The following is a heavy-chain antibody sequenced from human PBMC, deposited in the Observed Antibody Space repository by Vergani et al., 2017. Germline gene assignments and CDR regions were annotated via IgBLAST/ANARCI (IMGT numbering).Heavy chain of an antibody. Sequence: EVQLVESGGGIVKPGGSLRLSCVASGFSFRNAWMNWVRRTPGKGLEWVGRIKSTFDRGTTDYAAAVKGRFTISRDDSKNTLFLQMNGLKTEDIGVYYCTTDPLYCGYGSCXWLRDHHYYGMDVWGQGTTVTVSS. CDR1: GFSFRNAW. CDR3: TTDPLYCGYGSCXWLRDHHYYGMDV. D-gene: IGHD3-10*01. CDR2: IKSTFDRGTT. J-gene: IGHJ6*02. V-gene: IGHV3-15*07.